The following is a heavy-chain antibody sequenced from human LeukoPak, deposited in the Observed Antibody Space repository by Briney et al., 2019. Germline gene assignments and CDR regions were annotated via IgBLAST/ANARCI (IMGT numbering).Heavy chain of an antibody. V-gene: IGHV3-30-3*01. Sequence: GRSLRLSCAASGFTFSSYAMHWVRQAPGKGLEWVAVISYDGSNKYYADSVKGRFTISRDNSKNTLYLQMNSLRAEDTAVYYCARVLSSGWSRRVDYWGQGTLVTVSS. D-gene: IGHD6-19*01. CDR1: GFTFSSYA. CDR3: ARVLSSGWSRRVDY. CDR2: ISYDGSNK. J-gene: IGHJ4*02.